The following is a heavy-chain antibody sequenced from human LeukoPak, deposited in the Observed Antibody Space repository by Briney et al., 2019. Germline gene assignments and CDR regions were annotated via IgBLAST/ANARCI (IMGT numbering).Heavy chain of an antibody. Sequence: GGSLRLSCAASGFTFSSYAMSWVRQAPGKGLDWVSAISGSGGSTYYADSVKGRFTISRDNSKNTLYLQMNSLRAEDTAVYYCAKAEEGDLSYYFDYWGQGTLVTVSS. D-gene: IGHD3-10*01. V-gene: IGHV3-23*01. CDR2: ISGSGGST. J-gene: IGHJ4*02. CDR3: AKAEEGDLSYYFDY. CDR1: GFTFSSYA.